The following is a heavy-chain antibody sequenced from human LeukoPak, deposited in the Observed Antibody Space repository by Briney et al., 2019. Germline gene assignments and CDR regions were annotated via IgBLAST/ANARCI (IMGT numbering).Heavy chain of an antibody. CDR3: ARPYYYDSRIDP. J-gene: IGHJ5*02. D-gene: IGHD3-22*01. CDR1: GGSISSGDYY. Sequence: SQTLSLTCTVSGGSISSGDYYWSWIRQPPGEGLEWIAYMYYSGSTYYNPSLKSRVTMSADTSKNQLSLKLSSVTAADTAVYYCARPYYYDSRIDPWGQGILVTVSS. V-gene: IGHV4-30-4*01. CDR2: MYYSGST.